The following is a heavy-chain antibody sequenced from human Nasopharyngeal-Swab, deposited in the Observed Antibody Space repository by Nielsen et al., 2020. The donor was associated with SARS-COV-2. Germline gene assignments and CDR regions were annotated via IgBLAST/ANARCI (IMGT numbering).Heavy chain of an antibody. D-gene: IGHD3-22*01. J-gene: IGHJ4*02. V-gene: IGHV4-30-4*02. CDR2: IYYSGST. CDR3: ARITYYYDSSGQDY. CDR1: GGSISSGVYY. Sequence: SDTLSLTCAVSGGSISSGVYYWSWIRQPPGKGLEWIGYIYYSGSTYYNPSLKSRVTISVDTSKNQFSLKLSSVTAADTAVYYCARITYYYDSSGQDYWGQGTLVTVSS.